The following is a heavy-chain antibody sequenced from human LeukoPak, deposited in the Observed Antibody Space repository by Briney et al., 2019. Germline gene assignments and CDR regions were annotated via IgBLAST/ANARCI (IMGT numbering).Heavy chain of an antibody. D-gene: IGHD2-15*01. J-gene: IGHJ4*02. Sequence: PSETLSLTCGVDSASFKSYYWSWIRQPPGKGLEWIGEINHGGSTNYNPSLKGRVTISVDTSKNQVFLKLKSVTAADTAVYFCATTDGRDGSSGYWGQGTLVTVSS. CDR3: ATTDGRDGSSGY. V-gene: IGHV4-34*01. CDR2: INHGGST. CDR1: SASFKSYY.